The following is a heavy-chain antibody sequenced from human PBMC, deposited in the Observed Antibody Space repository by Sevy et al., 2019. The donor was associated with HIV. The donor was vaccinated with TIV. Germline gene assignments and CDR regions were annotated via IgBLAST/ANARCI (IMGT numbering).Heavy chain of an antibody. CDR2: ISYNGNNK. V-gene: IGHV3-30*04. D-gene: IGHD2-2*01. CDR3: AREGLVPTATPDRYYFYGMDI. J-gene: IGHJ6*02. CDR1: GFTFSFYA. Sequence: GGSLRLSCAGSGFTFSFYAMHWVRQAPGKGLEWVAVISYNGNNKKYANSVKGRFTISRDNSKNTVYLQTNSLRGEDTAAYYCAREGLVPTATPDRYYFYGMDIWGQGTSVTVSS.